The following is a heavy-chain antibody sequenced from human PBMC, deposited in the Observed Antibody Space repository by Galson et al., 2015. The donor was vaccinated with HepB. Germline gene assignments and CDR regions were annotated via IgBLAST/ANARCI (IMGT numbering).Heavy chain of an antibody. Sequence: SLRLSCAASGFTFSNAWMSWVRQAPGKGLEWVGRIKSKPVGGTIDHAAPVRGRFTISRDDSKNTLYLQMDSLKTEDTAVYYCTTGVGFGELLGRKIIDSWGQGTLVIVSS. J-gene: IGHJ4*02. CDR2: IKSKPVGGTI. D-gene: IGHD3-10*01. CDR1: GFTFSNAW. CDR3: TTGVGFGELLGRKIIDS. V-gene: IGHV3-15*01.